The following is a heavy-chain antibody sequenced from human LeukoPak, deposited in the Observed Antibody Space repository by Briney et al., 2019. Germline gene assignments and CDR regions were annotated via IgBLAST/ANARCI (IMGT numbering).Heavy chain of an antibody. V-gene: IGHV1-8*01. CDR3: ARASHYCSGGSCYSFRNPPYYFDY. Sequence: GASVKVSCKASGYTFTSYDINWVRQATGQGLEWMGWMNPNSGNTGYAQKFQGRVTMTRNTSISTAYMELSSLRSEDTAVYYCARASHYCSGGSCYSFRNPPYYFDYWGQGTLVTVSS. CDR1: GYTFTSYD. D-gene: IGHD2-15*01. J-gene: IGHJ4*02. CDR2: MNPNSGNT.